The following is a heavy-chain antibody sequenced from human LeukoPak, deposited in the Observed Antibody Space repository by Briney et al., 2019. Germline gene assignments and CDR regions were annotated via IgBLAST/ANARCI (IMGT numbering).Heavy chain of an antibody. CDR2: IYSGGST. Sequence: APGQGLLCESHIYSGGSTYYADSVKGRFTISRDNSKNTLYLQMNSLRAEDTAVYYCARSVGFNPNLDYWVQASLVCVSS. V-gene: IGHV3-53*01. CDR3: ARSVGFNPNLDY. D-gene: IGHD1-14*01. J-gene: IGHJ4*02.